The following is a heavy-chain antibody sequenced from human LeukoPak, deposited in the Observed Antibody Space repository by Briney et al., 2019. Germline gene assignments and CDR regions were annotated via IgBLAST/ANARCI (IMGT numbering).Heavy chain of an antibody. V-gene: IGHV3-49*04. CDR3: TRAPSGSPDY. Sequence: GGSLRLSCTASGFPFGDFAMSWVRQAPGKGREWVGFIRSKTYGGTTEYAASVKGRFTISRDDSKSIAYLQMNSLKTEDTALYYCTRAPSGSPDYWGQGTLVTVSS. CDR1: GFPFGDFA. D-gene: IGHD1-26*01. CDR2: IRSKTYGGTT. J-gene: IGHJ4*02.